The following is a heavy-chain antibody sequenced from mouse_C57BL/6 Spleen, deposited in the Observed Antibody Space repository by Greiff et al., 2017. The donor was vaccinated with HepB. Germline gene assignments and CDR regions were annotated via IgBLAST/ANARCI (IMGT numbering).Heavy chain of an antibody. CDR2: IDPSDSYT. Sequence: QVQLQQPGAELVKPGASVKLSCKASGYTFTSYWMQWVKQRPGQGLEWIGEIDPSDSYTNYNQKFKGKATLTVDTSSSTAYMQLSSLTSEDSAVYYCARRREGWDWYFGVWGTGTTVTVSS. CDR3: ARRREGWDWYFGV. J-gene: IGHJ1*03. D-gene: IGHD3-3*01. V-gene: IGHV1-50*01. CDR1: GYTFTSYW.